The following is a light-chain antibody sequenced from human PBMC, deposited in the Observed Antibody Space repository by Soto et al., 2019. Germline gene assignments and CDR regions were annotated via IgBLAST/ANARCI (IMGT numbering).Light chain of an antibody. CDR1: SSNIGAGYP. CDR3: QSYDSSLSAYV. Sequence: QSVLTQPPSVSGAPGQRVTIYCTGTSSNIGAGYPVHWYQQLPGTAPKLLIFGNMNRPSGVPGRFSGSRSGLAITGLQAEDEADYYCQSYDSSLSAYVFGAGTKLTVL. J-gene: IGLJ1*01. CDR2: GNM. V-gene: IGLV1-40*01.